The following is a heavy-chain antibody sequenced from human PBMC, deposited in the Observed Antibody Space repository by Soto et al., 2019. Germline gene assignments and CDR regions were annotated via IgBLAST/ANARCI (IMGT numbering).Heavy chain of an antibody. D-gene: IGHD3-22*01. CDR1: GGSISSGDYY. Sequence: QVQLQESGPGLVKPSQTLSLTCTVSGGSISSGDYYWSWIRQPPGKGLECIGYIYYSGSTYYNPSIKSRVTISVDTSKNQVSLKLSSVTAADTAVYYCARVSDYYDSSGAFDIWGQGTMVTVSS. CDR2: IYYSGST. J-gene: IGHJ3*02. V-gene: IGHV4-30-4*01. CDR3: ARVSDYYDSSGAFDI.